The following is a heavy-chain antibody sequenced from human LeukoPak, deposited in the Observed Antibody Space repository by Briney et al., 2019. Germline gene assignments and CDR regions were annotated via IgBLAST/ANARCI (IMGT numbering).Heavy chain of an antibody. Sequence: GGSLRLSCAASGFTFSSYTMSWVRQAPGKGLEWVSSISSSSSYISYADSMRGRFTISRDNAKNSLYLHMNSLRAEDTAVYYCARCGYSHGYGWGGGYYYYYLDVWGKGTTVTVSS. CDR1: GFTFSSYT. CDR3: ARCGYSHGYGWGGGYYYYYLDV. D-gene: IGHD5-18*01. V-gene: IGHV3-21*01. J-gene: IGHJ6*03. CDR2: ISSSSSYI.